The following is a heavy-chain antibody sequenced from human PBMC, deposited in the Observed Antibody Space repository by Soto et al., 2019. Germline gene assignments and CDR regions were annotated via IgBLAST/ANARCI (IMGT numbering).Heavy chain of an antibody. CDR3: ARGIYYYGSGSYYMSYFVS. V-gene: IGHV1-18*01. J-gene: IGHJ4*02. Sequence: AAVKLSCKASGYTFTSQASSWVRQAPGQGVEWMGWINVYNGNTKYAQKFQGRVTMTTDTSTSTVYMELRSLRSDDTAVYYCARGIYYYGSGSYYMSYFVSWGQGTLVTVSS. D-gene: IGHD3-10*01. CDR1: GYTFTSQA. CDR2: INVYNGNT.